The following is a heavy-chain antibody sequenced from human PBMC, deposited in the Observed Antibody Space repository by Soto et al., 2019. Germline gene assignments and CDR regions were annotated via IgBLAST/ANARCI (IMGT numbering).Heavy chain of an antibody. J-gene: IGHJ6*02. CDR1: GYSVTSYW. D-gene: IGHD3-22*01. Sequence: PXESLNISCRGSGYSVTSYWISWVRQMPGKGLEWMGRIDPSDSYTNYSPSFQGHVTISADKSISTAYLQWSSLKASDTAMYYCARGYYYDSSGYYYYYGMDVWGQGTTVTVSS. CDR3: ARGYYYDSSGYYYYYGMDV. V-gene: IGHV5-10-1*01. CDR2: IDPSDSYT.